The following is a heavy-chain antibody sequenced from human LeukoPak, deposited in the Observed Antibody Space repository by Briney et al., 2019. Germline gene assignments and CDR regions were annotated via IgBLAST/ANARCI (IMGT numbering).Heavy chain of an antibody. CDR3: AKGYCSGGSCYPGGFDY. CDR1: GFTFSSYA. D-gene: IGHD2-15*01. V-gene: IGHV3-23*01. Sequence: PGGSLRLSCAASGFTFSSYAMSWVRQAPGKGLEWVSAISGSGGSTYYADSVKGRFTISRDNSKNTLYLQMNSLRAEDTAVYYCAKGYCSGGSCYPGGFDYWGQGTLITVSS. J-gene: IGHJ4*02. CDR2: ISGSGGST.